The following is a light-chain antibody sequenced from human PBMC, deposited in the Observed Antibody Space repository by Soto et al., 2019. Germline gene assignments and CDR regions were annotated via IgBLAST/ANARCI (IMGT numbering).Light chain of an antibody. CDR2: DNN. V-gene: IGLV1-51*01. CDR1: SSNIGNNY. CDR3: GTWDSCLSVWV. J-gene: IGLJ3*02. Sequence: QSVLTQPPSVSAAPGQKVTISCSGSSSNIGNNYVSWYQQLPGTAPKLLIYDNNKRPSGIPDRFSGSKSGTSATLGITGLQTGDEADYYCGTWDSCLSVWVFGGGTKLTVL.